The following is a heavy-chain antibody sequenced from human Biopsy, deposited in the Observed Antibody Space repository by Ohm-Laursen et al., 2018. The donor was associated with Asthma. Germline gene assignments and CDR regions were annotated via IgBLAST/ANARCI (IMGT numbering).Heavy chain of an antibody. V-gene: IGHV3-9*01. CDR1: GFTFEDYV. CDR2: ISWNSVSI. CDR3: ARDGPELPTELDY. J-gene: IGHJ4*02. Sequence: SLRLSCAASGFTFEDYVMHWVRQSTGKGLEWVSSISWNSVSIDYADSVKGRFTISRDNAKNSLYLQMNSLRAEDTAVYYCARDGPELPTELDYWGPGTLVTVSS. D-gene: IGHD1-14*01.